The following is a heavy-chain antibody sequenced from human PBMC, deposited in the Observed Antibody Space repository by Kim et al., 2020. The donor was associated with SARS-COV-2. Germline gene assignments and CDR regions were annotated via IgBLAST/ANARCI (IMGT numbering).Heavy chain of an antibody. Sequence: GGSLRLSCAASGFTFSTNNINWVRQAPGKGLEWVSSISSSSDYIYYADSVKGRFTISRENAKNSLYLQMNSLRAEDTAIYYCTRARWTPNYYFDYWGQGTLVTVSS. CDR1: GFTFSTNN. CDR2: ISSSSDYI. CDR3: TRARWTPNYYFDY. V-gene: IGHV3-21*01. D-gene: IGHD2-15*01. J-gene: IGHJ4*02.